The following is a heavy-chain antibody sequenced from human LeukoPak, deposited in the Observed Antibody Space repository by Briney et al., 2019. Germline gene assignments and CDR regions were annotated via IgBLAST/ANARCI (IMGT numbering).Heavy chain of an antibody. V-gene: IGHV3-15*01. J-gene: IGHJ4*02. CDR1: GFAFSNDW. Sequence: GGSLRLSCAASGFAFSNDWMSWVRQAPGKGLEWVGRIRSNTDGGTTIYAAPVKDRFTISRDDSKNTLYLQIDSLKTEDTAVYYCATVDSGWYPVDYWGQGTLVTVAS. CDR3: ATVDSGWYPVDY. D-gene: IGHD6-19*01. CDR2: IRSNTDGGTT.